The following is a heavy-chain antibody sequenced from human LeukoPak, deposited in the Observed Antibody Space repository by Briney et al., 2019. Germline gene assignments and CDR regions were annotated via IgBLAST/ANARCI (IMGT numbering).Heavy chain of an antibody. Sequence: PSETLSLTCTVSGGSISSYYWSWIRQPPGKRLEWIGHIYDSGSTNYNPSLKSRVTISVDTSKNQFSLKLSSVTAADTAVYYCAGRSSIWSGYQDTLYYFDSRGQGTLVTVFS. CDR3: AGRSSIWSGYQDTLYYFDS. CDR1: GGSISSYY. V-gene: IGHV4-59*01. J-gene: IGHJ4*02. D-gene: IGHD3-3*01. CDR2: IYDSGST.